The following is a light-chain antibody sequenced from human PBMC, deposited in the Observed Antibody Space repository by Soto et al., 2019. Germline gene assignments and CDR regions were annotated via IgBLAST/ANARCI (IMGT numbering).Light chain of an antibody. J-gene: IGKJ5*01. Sequence: EVVLTQSPGTLSLSRGERATLSCRASERIYSAYLGWYQQKPGQAPRLLIYGTSSRATGIPGRCSGSGSGTDFTLTISRLVPDDVAVYFCQQYGNSPPGTFGQGTRLDIK. CDR1: ERIYSAY. CDR2: GTS. CDR3: QQYGNSPPGT. V-gene: IGKV3-20*01.